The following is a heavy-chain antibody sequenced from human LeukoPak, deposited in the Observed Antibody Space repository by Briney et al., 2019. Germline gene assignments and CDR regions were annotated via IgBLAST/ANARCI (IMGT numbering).Heavy chain of an antibody. CDR2: ISSSSSYI. Sequence: GGSLRLSCAASGFTFSSYSMNWVRQAPGKGLEWVSSISSSSSYIYYADSVKGRFTISRDNSKNTLYLQMNSLRAEDTAVYYCAKVLGYCSSTSCWGGNYYYYMDVWGKGTTVTVSS. D-gene: IGHD2-2*01. CDR3: AKVLGYCSSTSCWGGNYYYYMDV. V-gene: IGHV3-21*04. CDR1: GFTFSSYS. J-gene: IGHJ6*03.